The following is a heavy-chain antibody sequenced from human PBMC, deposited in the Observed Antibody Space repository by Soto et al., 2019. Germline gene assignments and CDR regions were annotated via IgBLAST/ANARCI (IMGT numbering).Heavy chain of an antibody. D-gene: IGHD4-4*01. CDR2: IYWDGDT. J-gene: IGHJ5*02. CDR3: AHSSLHYKKWFDP. V-gene: IGHV2-5*02. CDR1: GFSLSSDGVG. Sequence: ITLKESGPTVVKPTQTLTLSCTVSGFSLSSDGVGVGWIRQPPGKAPEWLALIYWDGDTRYSPSLKTRLTITKDASKNQVVLTMTNMDPVDTATYYCAHSSLHYKKWFDPWGQGTLVIVSS.